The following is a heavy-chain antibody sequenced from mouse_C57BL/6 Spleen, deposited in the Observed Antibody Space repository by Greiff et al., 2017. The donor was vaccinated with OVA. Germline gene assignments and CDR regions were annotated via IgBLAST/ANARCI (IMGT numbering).Heavy chain of an antibody. V-gene: IGHV1-69*01. CDR3: ARRDGYVFYYAMDY. D-gene: IGHD2-2*01. CDR2: IDPSDSYT. Sequence: QVQLQQSGAELVMPGASVKLSCKASGYTFTSYWMHWVKQRPGQGLEWIGEIDPSDSYTNYNQKFKGKSTLTVDKSSSTAYMQLSSLTSEDSAVYYCARRDGYVFYYAMDYWGQGTSVTVSS. CDR1: GYTFTSYW. J-gene: IGHJ4*01.